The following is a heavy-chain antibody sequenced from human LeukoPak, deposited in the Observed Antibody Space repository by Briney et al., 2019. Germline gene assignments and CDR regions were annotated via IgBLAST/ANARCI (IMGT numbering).Heavy chain of an antibody. Sequence: GASVKVSCXASGGTFSSYAISWVRQAPGQGLEWMGGIIPIFGTANYAQKFQGRVTITTDESTSTAYMELSSLRSEDTAVYYCARELYSGSYPTYFDYWGQGTLVTVSS. CDR2: IIPIFGTA. CDR1: GGTFSSYA. V-gene: IGHV1-69*05. D-gene: IGHD1-26*01. CDR3: ARELYSGSYPTYFDY. J-gene: IGHJ4*02.